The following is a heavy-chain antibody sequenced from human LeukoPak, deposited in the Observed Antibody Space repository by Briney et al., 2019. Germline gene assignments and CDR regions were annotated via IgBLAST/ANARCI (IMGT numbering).Heavy chain of an antibody. D-gene: IGHD3-10*01. CDR2: IRGSGTST. Sequence: SGGSLRLSCAASGFTFSSYAMSWVRQAPGKGLEWVSTIRGSGTSTYYADSVKGRFTISRDNSKNTLYLQMNSLRAEDTAVYYCAKGYYGSGSHSWDSWGQGTLVTVSS. CDR1: GFTFSSYA. V-gene: IGHV3-23*01. CDR3: AKGYYGSGSHSWDS. J-gene: IGHJ4*02.